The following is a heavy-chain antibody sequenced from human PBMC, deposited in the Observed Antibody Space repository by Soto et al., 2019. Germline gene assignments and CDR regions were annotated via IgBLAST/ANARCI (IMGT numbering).Heavy chain of an antibody. D-gene: IGHD6-19*01. V-gene: IGHV3-7*03. CDR3: AREMHLGSGWGDIDI. CDR2: INEDGSKK. J-gene: IGHJ4*02. CDR1: GFTVSAKW. Sequence: DVQLVESGGALVQPGGSLGLSCAVSGFTVSAKWMSWVRQAPGKGLEWLANINEDGSKKFYVDSVKGRFTISKDNAKNALSLALGSLRADDTAVYYCAREMHLGSGWGDIDIWGRGTMVTVSS.